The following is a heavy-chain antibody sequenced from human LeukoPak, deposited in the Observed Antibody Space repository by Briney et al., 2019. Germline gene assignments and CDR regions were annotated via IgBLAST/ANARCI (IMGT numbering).Heavy chain of an antibody. V-gene: IGHV3-53*01. CDR3: AKDISGWYGSFAFDI. D-gene: IGHD6-19*01. Sequence: GGSLRLSCAASGFTVSSKYMSWVRQAPGKGLEWVSVIYGVGSTYYADSVKGRFTISRDNSKNTLYLQMNSLRAEDTAVYYCAKDISGWYGSFAFDIWGQGTMVTVSS. J-gene: IGHJ3*02. CDR1: GFTVSSKY. CDR2: IYGVGST.